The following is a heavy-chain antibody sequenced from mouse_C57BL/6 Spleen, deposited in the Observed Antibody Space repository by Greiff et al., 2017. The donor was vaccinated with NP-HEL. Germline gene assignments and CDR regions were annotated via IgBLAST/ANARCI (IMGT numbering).Heavy chain of an antibody. V-gene: IGHV5-16*01. CDR3: ARAPTVVGYYFDY. CDR2: INYDGSST. J-gene: IGHJ2*01. Sequence: EVHLVESEGGLVQPGSSMKLSCTASGFTFSDYYMAWVRQVPEKGLEWVANINYDGSSTYYLDSLKSRFIISRDNAKNILYLQMSSLKSEDTATYYCARAPTVVGYYFDYWGKGTTLTVSS. CDR1: GFTFSDYY. D-gene: IGHD1-1*01.